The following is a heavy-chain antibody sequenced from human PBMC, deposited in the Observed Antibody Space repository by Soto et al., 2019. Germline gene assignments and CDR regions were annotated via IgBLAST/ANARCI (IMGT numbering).Heavy chain of an antibody. D-gene: IGHD2-21*02. Sequence: GASVKVCCKGAGYAYSIYYRHWVRQAPGQGFEWMGRISPKSGGTNYAQKFQGRVSLTWDTSLKTAYMELSSLMSEDTAVYYCARPPGYISDWHYFDLWGQGTLVTVSS. J-gene: IGHJ4*02. CDR3: ARPPGYISDWHYFDL. CDR1: GYAYSIYY. V-gene: IGHV1-2*02. CDR2: ISPKSGGT.